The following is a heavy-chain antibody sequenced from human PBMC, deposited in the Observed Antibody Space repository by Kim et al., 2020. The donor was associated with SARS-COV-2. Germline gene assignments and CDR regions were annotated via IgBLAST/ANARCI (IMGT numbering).Heavy chain of an antibody. D-gene: IGHD2-21*02. V-gene: IGHV3-30*18. CDR1: GFTFSSYG. Sequence: GGSLRLSCAASGFTFSSYGMHWVRQAPGKGLEWVAVISYDGSNKYYADSVKGRFTISRDNSKNTLYLQMNSLRAEDTAVYYCAKEGWRLHYFDYWGQGTLVTVSS. CDR3: AKEGWRLHYFDY. CDR2: ISYDGSNK. J-gene: IGHJ4*02.